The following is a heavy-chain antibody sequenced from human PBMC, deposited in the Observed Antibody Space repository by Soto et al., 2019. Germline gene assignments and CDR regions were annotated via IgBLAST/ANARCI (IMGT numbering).Heavy chain of an antibody. J-gene: IGHJ2*01. V-gene: IGHV3-15*01. CDR2: IKSKTDGGTT. Sequence: EVQLVESGGGLVKPGGSLRLSCAASGFTFSNAWMSWVRQAPGKGLEWVGRIKSKTDGGTTDYAAPVKGRFTISRDDSKNQLYLQMNSLKTEDTAVYYCTTPYVGGNAWWYFDLWGRGTLVTVSS. D-gene: IGHD2-15*01. CDR3: TTPYVGGNAWWYFDL. CDR1: GFTFSNAW.